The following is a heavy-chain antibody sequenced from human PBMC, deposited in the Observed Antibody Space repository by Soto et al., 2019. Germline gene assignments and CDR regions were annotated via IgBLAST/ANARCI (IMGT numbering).Heavy chain of an antibody. Sequence: QVQLVQSGAEVKKPGASVKVSCKASGYTFTSYTMHWVRQAPGQRLEWMGWINTGNGYTKYSQKFQGRVTITRDTSASTASMELSSLRSEDTAVYYCAREDWADYYHYSYGMDVWGQGTTVTVSS. J-gene: IGHJ6*02. V-gene: IGHV1-3*04. CDR1: GYTFTSYT. D-gene: IGHD3-9*01. CDR3: AREDWADYYHYSYGMDV. CDR2: INTGNGYT.